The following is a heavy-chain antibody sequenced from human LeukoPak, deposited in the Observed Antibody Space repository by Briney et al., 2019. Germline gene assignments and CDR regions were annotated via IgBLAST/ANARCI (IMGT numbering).Heavy chain of an antibody. CDR1: GGSSNNYY. V-gene: IGHV4-4*07. CDR3: ARESGYYYDTSGYTFDY. D-gene: IGHD3-22*01. Sequence: PSETPSLTCTVSGGSSNNYYWSWIRQSAGKGLEWIGRIYTSGSTNYNPSLKSRVSMSVDTSKNQFSLRLRSVTAADTAVYYCARESGYYYDTSGYTFDYWGQGILVTVSS. J-gene: IGHJ4*02. CDR2: IYTSGST.